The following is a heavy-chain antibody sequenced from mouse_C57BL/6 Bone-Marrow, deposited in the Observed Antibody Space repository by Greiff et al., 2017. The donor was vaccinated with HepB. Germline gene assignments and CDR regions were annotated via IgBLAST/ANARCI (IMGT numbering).Heavy chain of an antibody. Sequence: EVHLVESGGGLVKPGGSLKLSCAASGFTFSSYAMSWVRQTPEKRLEWVATISDGGSYTYYPDNVKGRFTISRDNAKNNLYLQMSHLKSEDTAMYYCARDWYYYGSSAWFAYWGQGTLVTVSA. CDR1: GFTFSSYA. V-gene: IGHV5-4*01. J-gene: IGHJ3*01. CDR3: ARDWYYYGSSAWFAY. CDR2: ISDGGSYT. D-gene: IGHD1-1*01.